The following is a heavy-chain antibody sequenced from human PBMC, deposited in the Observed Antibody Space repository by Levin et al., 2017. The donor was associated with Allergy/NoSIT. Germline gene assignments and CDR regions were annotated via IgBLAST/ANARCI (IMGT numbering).Heavy chain of an antibody. CDR3: ARSQWLPYDTFDI. V-gene: IGHV3-7*01. CDR2: IKQDGSEK. J-gene: IGHJ3*02. D-gene: IGHD6-19*01. Sequence: AGGSLRLSCAASGFTFSNYWMGWVRQAPGKGLEWVASIKQDGSEKDYVDSVKGRFTVSRDNAKNALYVQMNSLRGEDTAVYYCARSQWLPYDTFDIWGQGTMVTVSS. CDR1: GFTFSNYW.